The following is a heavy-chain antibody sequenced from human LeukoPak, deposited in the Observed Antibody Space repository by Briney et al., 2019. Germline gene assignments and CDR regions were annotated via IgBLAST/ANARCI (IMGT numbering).Heavy chain of an antibody. J-gene: IGHJ6*04. Sequence: EGSLRLSCAASGFTFSSYEMNWVRQAPGKGLEWVSYISSSGSTIYYADSVKGRFTISRDNAKNSLYLQMNSLRAEDTAVYYCARDDIVATISQVPYGMDVWGKGTTVTVSS. CDR1: GFTFSSYE. V-gene: IGHV3-48*03. D-gene: IGHD5-12*01. CDR3: ARDDIVATISQVPYGMDV. CDR2: ISSSGSTI.